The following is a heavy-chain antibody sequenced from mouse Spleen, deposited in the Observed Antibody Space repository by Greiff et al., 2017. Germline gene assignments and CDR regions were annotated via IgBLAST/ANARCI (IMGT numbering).Heavy chain of an antibody. J-gene: IGHJ2*01. CDR2: ISDGGSYT. D-gene: IGHD4-1*01. CDR3: AREEAGTDY. V-gene: IGHV5-4*01. CDR1: GFTFSSYA. Sequence: EVMLVESGGGLVKPGGSLKLSCAASGFTFSSYAMSWVRQTPEKRLEWVATISDGGSYTYYPDNVKGRFTISRDNAKNNLYLQMSHLKSEDTAMYYCAREEAGTDYWGQGTTLTVSS.